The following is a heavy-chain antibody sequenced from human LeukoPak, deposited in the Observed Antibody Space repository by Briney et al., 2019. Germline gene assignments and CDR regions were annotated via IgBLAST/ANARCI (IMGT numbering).Heavy chain of an antibody. CDR1: GFTFSDYY. D-gene: IGHD3-9*01. Sequence: GGSLRLSCAASGFTFSDYYLSWIRQAPGKGLEWVSYISSSGSTIYYADSVKGRFTISRDNAKNSLYLQMNSLRAEDTAVYYCARGDWLLLRAFDIWGQGTMVTVSS. CDR2: ISSSGSTI. V-gene: IGHV3-11*01. CDR3: ARGDWLLLRAFDI. J-gene: IGHJ3*02.